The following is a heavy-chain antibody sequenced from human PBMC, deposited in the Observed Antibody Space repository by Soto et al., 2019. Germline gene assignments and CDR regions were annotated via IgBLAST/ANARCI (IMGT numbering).Heavy chain of an antibody. V-gene: IGHV3-30*18. CDR3: AKGGAGADGSGSYYAQKNYYYYYGMDV. D-gene: IGHD3-10*01. J-gene: IGHJ6*02. CDR2: ISYDGSNK. Sequence: PGGSLRLSCAASGFTFSSYGMHWVRQAPGKGLEWVAVISYDGSNKYYADSVKGRFTISRDNSKNTLYLQMNSLRAEDTAVYYCAKGGAGADGSGSYYAQKNYYYYYGMDVWGQGTTVTVSS. CDR1: GFTFSSYG.